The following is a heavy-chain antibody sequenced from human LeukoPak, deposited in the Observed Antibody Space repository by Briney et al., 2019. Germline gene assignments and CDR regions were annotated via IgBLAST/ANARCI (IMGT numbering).Heavy chain of an antibody. CDR2: INPSGGST. CDR3: ARGSRGVVPAATFDY. D-gene: IGHD2-2*01. J-gene: IGHJ4*02. Sequence: GASVKVSCKASGYTSTSYYMHWVRQAPGQGLEWMRIINPSGGSTSYAQKFQGRVTMTRDTSTSTVYMGLSSLRSEDTAVYYCARGSRGVVPAATFDYWGQGTLVTVSS. V-gene: IGHV1-46*01. CDR1: GYTSTSYY.